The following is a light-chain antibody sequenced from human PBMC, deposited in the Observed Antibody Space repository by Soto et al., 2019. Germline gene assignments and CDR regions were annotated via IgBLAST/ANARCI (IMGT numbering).Light chain of an antibody. J-gene: IGKJ4*01. CDR3: QQYDNLP. V-gene: IGKV1-33*01. Sequence: DIQMTQSPSSLSASVGERVTITCQASHGISKSLNWCQQKPGKAPNLLIYGASKLETGVPSRFSGSGSGTDFTFTISSLQPKDIAAYYCQQYDNLPVGGGTKVEIK. CDR1: HGISKS. CDR2: GAS.